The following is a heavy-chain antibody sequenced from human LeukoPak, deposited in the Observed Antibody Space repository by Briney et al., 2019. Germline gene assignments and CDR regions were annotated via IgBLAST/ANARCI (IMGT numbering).Heavy chain of an antibody. CDR2: ISTSSSYI. J-gene: IGHJ4*02. D-gene: IGHD1-26*01. V-gene: IGHV3-21*01. CDR1: GFTFSSYS. Sequence: GGSLRLSCAASGFTFSSYSMNWVRQAPGKGLEWVSSISTSSSYIYYADSLKGRFTISRDNAKSSLYLQMNSLRAEDTAVYYCARTKSGNFDYWGQGTQVTVSS. CDR3: ARTKSGNFDY.